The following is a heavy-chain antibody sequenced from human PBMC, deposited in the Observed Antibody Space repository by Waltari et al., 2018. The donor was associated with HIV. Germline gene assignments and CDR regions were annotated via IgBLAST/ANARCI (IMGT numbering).Heavy chain of an antibody. J-gene: IGHJ5*02. D-gene: IGHD3-22*01. CDR3: ARGSLLRNWLDP. CDR1: GYTFGDYG. Sequence: QIHLVQSGAEVTKPGASVKVSCKASGYTFGDYGISWVRQAPGQGLEWMGWISGLSEERRNYAQKFQGRVTLSTDTSTTTAYMELRSLRSDDTAIYYCARGSLLRNWLDPWGQGTLVTVSS. V-gene: IGHV1-18*01. CDR2: ISGLSEERR.